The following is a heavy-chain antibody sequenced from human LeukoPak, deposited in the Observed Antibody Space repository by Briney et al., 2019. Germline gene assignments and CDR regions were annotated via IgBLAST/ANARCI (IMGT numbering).Heavy chain of an antibody. J-gene: IGHJ4*02. Sequence: SQTLSLTCTVSGGSISSGDYYWSWIRQPPGKGLEWIGYIYYSGSTYYNPSLKSRVTISVDTSKNQFSLKLSSVTAADTAVYYCARERRYDTGQGDYFDYWGQGTLVTVSS. V-gene: IGHV4-30-4*01. D-gene: IGHD3-9*01. CDR3: ARERRYDTGQGDYFDY. CDR1: GGSISSGDYY. CDR2: IYYSGST.